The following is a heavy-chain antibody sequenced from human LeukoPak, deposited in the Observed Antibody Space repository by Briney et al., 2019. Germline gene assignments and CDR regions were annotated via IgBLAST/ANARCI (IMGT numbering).Heavy chain of an antibody. CDR3: ARDLWFGELGNSWFDP. J-gene: IGHJ5*02. Sequence: GASVKVSCKASGYTFTGYYMHWVRQAPGQGLEWMGWINPNSGGTNYAQKFQGWVTMTRDTSISTAYMELSRLRSDDTAVYYCARDLWFGELGNSWFDPWGQGTLVTVSS. CDR1: GYTFTGYY. D-gene: IGHD3-10*01. CDR2: INPNSGGT. V-gene: IGHV1-2*04.